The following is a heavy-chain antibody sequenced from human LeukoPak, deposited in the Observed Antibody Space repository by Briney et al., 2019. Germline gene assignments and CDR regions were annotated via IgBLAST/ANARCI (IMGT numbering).Heavy chain of an antibody. CDR3: AKDPNLYCGGDFYFDY. CDR2: ISYDGSNK. V-gene: IGHV3-30-3*01. J-gene: IGHJ4*02. D-gene: IGHD2-21*02. Sequence: PGRSLRLSCAASGFTFSSYAMHWVRQAPGKGLEWVAVISYDGSNKYYADSVKGRFTISRDNSKNTLYLQMNSLRADDTAVYYCAKDPNLYCGGDFYFDYWGQGTLVTVSS. CDR1: GFTFSSYA.